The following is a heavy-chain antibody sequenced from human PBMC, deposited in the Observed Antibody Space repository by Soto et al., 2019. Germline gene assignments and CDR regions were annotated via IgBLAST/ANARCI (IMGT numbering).Heavy chain of an antibody. CDR1: GGSISSGGYS. J-gene: IGHJ4*02. D-gene: IGHD3-9*01. CDR3: ARVNYDILTGLYYFDY. V-gene: IGHV4-30-2*01. Sequence: QLQLQESGSGLVKPSQTLSLTCAVSGGSISSGGYSWSWIRQPPGKGLEWIGYIYHSGSTYYNPSLKSRVTISVDRSKNQFSLKLSSVTAADTAVYYCARVNYDILTGLYYFDYWGQGTLVTVSS. CDR2: IYHSGST.